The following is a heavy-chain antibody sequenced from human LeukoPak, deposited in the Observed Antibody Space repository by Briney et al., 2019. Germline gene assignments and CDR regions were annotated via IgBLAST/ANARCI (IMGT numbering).Heavy chain of an antibody. CDR3: ARDRVRGNSNPFFDY. D-gene: IGHD4-11*01. CDR2: INHSGST. CDR1: GGSFSGYY. Sequence: SETLSLTCAVYGGSFSGYYWSWIRQPPGKGLEWIGEINHSGSTNYNPSLKSRVTISVDTSKNQFSLKLSSVTAADTAVYYCARDRVRGNSNPFFDYWGQGTLVTVSS. J-gene: IGHJ4*02. V-gene: IGHV4-34*01.